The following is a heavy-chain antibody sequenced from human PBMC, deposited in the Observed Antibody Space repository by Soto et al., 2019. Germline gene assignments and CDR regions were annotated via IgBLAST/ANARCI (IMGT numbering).Heavy chain of an antibody. J-gene: IGHJ4*02. CDR1: GCTVSSNY. CDR3: ARGLNVYDHSGYYYY. CDR2: IYSGGST. Sequence: EVQLVETGGGLIQPGGSLRLSCAASGCTVSSNYMSWVRQAPGKGLEWVSIIYSGGSTHYAPSVKGRFTISRDNSKNTLYLQMNSLSAEDTAVYYSARGLNVYDHSGYYYYWGQGTLVTVSP. V-gene: IGHV3-53*02. D-gene: IGHD3-22*01.